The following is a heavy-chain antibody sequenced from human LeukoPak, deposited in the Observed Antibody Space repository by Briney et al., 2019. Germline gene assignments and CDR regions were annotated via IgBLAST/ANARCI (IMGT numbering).Heavy chain of an antibody. Sequence: PGSSLRLSCAASGFTFSNFAMHWVRQAPGKGLDWVAVMSYDGSNVYYADSVKGRFTISRDSSKNTLYLQMDSLTHEDAAVYFCARDAAAGTSFAIDFWGQGTLVTVSS. V-gene: IGHV3-30*04. CDR2: MSYDGSNV. CDR1: GFTFSNFA. CDR3: ARDAAAGTSFAIDF. D-gene: IGHD6-13*01. J-gene: IGHJ4*02.